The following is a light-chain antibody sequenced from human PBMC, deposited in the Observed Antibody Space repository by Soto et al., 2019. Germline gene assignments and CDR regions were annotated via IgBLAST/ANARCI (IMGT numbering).Light chain of an antibody. CDR2: RAS. J-gene: IGKJ1*01. V-gene: IGKV1-5*03. Sequence: DIQMTQSPSTLSASVGDRVTITCRASQSIRSWLAWYQQKPGKAPKVLIYRASNLESGVPSRFSGSGSGTEFTLTISSLQPDDFATYYCQQYNSYSRTFGQGTKVDIK. CDR1: QSIRSW. CDR3: QQYNSYSRT.